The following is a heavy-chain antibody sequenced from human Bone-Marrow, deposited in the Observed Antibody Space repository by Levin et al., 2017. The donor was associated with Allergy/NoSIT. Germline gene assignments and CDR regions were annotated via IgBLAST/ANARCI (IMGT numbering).Heavy chain of an antibody. D-gene: IGHD6-19*01. CDR3: ARGRSSGWRLDY. V-gene: IGHV3-21*01. J-gene: IGHJ4*02. Sequence: GGSLRLSCAASGFTFSSYSMNWVRQAPGKGLEWVSSISSSSSYIYYADSVKGRFTISRDNAKNSLYLQMNSLRAEDTAVYYCARGRSSGWRLDYWGQGTLVTVSS. CDR1: GFTFSSYS. CDR2: ISSSSSYI.